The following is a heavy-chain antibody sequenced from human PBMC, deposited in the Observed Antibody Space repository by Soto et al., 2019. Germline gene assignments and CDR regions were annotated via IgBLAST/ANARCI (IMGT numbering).Heavy chain of an antibody. V-gene: IGHV3-30*18. D-gene: IGHD3-10*01. CDR2: ISYDGSNK. CDR1: GFTFSSYG. J-gene: IGHJ6*02. CDR3: AKAGGGKYYYYYGMDV. Sequence: HPGGSLRLSCAASGFTFSSYGMHWVRQAPGKGLEWVAVISYDGSNKYYADSVKGRFTISRDNSKNTLYLQMNSLRAEDTAVYYCAKAGGGKYYYYYGMDVWGQGTTVTVSS.